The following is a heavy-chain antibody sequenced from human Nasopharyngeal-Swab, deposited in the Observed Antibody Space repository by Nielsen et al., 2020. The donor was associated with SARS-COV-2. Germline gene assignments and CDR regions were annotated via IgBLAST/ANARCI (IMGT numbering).Heavy chain of an antibody. CDR1: GYTFTSYG. CDR3: ARDGGIVVVPAATGEPYYYYGMDV. D-gene: IGHD2-2*01. CDR2: NSAYNGNT. J-gene: IGHJ6*02. Sequence: ASVKVSCKASGYTFTSYGIRWVRQAPGQGLEWMGWNSAYNGNTTYAQKLQGRVTMTTDTSTSTAYMELRSLRSDDTAVYYCARDGGIVVVPAATGEPYYYYGMDVWGQGTTVTVSS. V-gene: IGHV1-18*01.